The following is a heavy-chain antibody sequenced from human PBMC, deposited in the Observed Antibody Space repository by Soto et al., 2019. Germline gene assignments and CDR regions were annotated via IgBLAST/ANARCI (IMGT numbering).Heavy chain of an antibody. CDR2: INHSGST. CDR1: GGSFSGYY. Sequence: QVQLQQWGAGLLKPSETLSLTCAVYGGSFSGYYWSWIRQPPGKGLEWIGEINHSGSTNYNPSLNSRVTISVDTSKNQCSLKLSSVTDADTAVYYCARGRGRSGYDSYYYYGMDVWGQGTTVTVSS. J-gene: IGHJ6*02. CDR3: ARGRGRSGYDSYYYYGMDV. V-gene: IGHV4-34*01. D-gene: IGHD5-12*01.